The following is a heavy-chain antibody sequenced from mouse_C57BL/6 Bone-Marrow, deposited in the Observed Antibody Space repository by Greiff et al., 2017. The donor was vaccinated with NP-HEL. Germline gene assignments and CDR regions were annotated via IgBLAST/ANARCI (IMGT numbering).Heavy chain of an antibody. J-gene: IGHJ3*01. CDR1: GYTFTSYW. CDR3: ERGHAWFAY. Sequence: QVQLQQPGAELVKPGASVKMSCKASGYTFTSYWITWVKQRPGQGLEWIGDIYPGSGSTNYNEKFKSKATLTVDTTTSTAYMQRSSLTPEDFAVYDCERGHAWFAYWGQGTLVTVSA. CDR2: IYPGSGST. V-gene: IGHV1-55*01.